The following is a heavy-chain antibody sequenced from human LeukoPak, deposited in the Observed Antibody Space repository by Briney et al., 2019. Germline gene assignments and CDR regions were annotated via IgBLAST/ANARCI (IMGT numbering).Heavy chain of an antibody. CDR3: ASSPPTGITVSYFDY. CDR1: DYTLRSDV. D-gene: IGHD4-17*01. Sequence: PGGSLRLSCSGSDYTLRSDVMNWVRQAPGKGLEWVAAISSSGSTYYAGSVQGRFIISRDDSQNTLFLQMNSLRADDTAVYYCASSPPTGITVSYFDYWGQGTLVTVSS. J-gene: IGHJ4*02. V-gene: IGHV3-23*01. CDR2: ISSSGST.